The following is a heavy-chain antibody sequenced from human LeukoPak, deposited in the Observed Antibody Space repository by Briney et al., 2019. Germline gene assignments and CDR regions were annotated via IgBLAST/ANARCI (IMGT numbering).Heavy chain of an antibody. CDR2: INSDGSWT. CDR1: GNYW. D-gene: IGHD2/OR15-2a*01. J-gene: IGHJ4*02. Sequence: PGGSLRLSCAASGNYWMHWVRQAPGKGLVWVSRINSDGSWTSYADSVKGRFTISKDNAKNTVYLQMNSLRAEDTAVYYCVSFYGTYWGRGTLVTVSS. V-gene: IGHV3-74*01. CDR3: VSFYGTY.